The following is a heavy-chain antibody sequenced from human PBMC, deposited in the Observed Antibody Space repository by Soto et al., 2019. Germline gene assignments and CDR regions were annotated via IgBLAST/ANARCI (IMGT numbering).Heavy chain of an antibody. CDR1: GFTFSNAW. CDR2: IKSKTDDGTT. Sequence: PGGSLRLSCAASGFTFSNAWMNWVRQAPGKGLEWVGRIKSKTDDGTTDYAAPVKGRFTISRDDSKNTLYLQMNSLKTEDTAVYYCTTALYWGQGTLVTVSS. CDR3: TTALY. J-gene: IGHJ4*02. V-gene: IGHV3-15*07.